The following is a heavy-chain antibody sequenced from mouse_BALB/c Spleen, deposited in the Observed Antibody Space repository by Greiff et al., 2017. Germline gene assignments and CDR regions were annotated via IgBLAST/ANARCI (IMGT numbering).Heavy chain of an antibody. CDR1: GFTFSSYA. J-gene: IGHJ2*01. V-gene: IGHV5-6-5*01. CDR2: ISSGGST. CDR3: ARGLDHFDY. Sequence: EVKLMESGGGLVKPGGSLKLSCAASGFTFSSYAMSWVRQTPEKRLEWVASISSGGSTYYPDSVKGRFTISRDNARNILYLQMSSLRSEDTAMYYCARGLDHFDYWGQGTTLTVSS.